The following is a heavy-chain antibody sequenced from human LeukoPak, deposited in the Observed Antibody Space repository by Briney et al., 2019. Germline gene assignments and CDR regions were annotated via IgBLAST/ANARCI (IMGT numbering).Heavy chain of an antibody. V-gene: IGHV3-72*01. CDR2: TRNKANSYTT. CDR3: ARVMGGDQNY. J-gene: IGHJ4*02. CDR1: GFXFSDHY. D-gene: IGHD4-17*01. Sequence: GGSLRLSCAASGFXFSDHYIDWVRQAPGKGLEWVGGTRNKANSYTTEYAASVKGRFTISRDDSKNSLYLQMNSLKTEDTAVYYCARVMGGDQNYWGQGTLVTVSS.